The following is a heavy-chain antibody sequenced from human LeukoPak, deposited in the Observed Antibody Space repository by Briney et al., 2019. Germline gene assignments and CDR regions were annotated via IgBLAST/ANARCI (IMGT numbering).Heavy chain of an antibody. V-gene: IGHV3-23*01. Sequence: SGGSLRLSCAASGFTFSTFAMIWVRQPPGKGLEWVSSIFPSGGEIHYADSVKGRFTISRDNSKNTLYLQMNSLRAEDTAVYYCTKPARTDAFDIWGLGTMVTVSS. J-gene: IGHJ3*02. D-gene: IGHD1-14*01. CDR1: GFTFSTFA. CDR2: IFPSGGEI. CDR3: TKPARTDAFDI.